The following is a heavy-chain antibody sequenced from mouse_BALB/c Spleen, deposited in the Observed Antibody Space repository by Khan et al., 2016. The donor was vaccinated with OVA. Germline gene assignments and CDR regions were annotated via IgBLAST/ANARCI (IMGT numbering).Heavy chain of an antibody. CDR1: GYSFTNYG. Sequence: QVQLKESGPEVKKPGETVKISCKASGYSFTNYGMNWVRQAPGKGLKWMGWINTYTGEPTYADDFKGRFAFSLETSASTAYLQINNLKNEDTATYFCASGGYWYFEVWGAGTTVTVSS. V-gene: IGHV9-3-1*01. J-gene: IGHJ1*01. CDR3: ASGGYWYFEV. D-gene: IGHD1-1*02. CDR2: INTYTGEP.